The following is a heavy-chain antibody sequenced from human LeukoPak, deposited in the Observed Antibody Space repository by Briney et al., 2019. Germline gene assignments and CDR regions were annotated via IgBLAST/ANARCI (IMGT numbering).Heavy chain of an antibody. CDR2: IHSGGST. D-gene: IGHD3-10*01. CDR1: GFTVSINY. Sequence: GGSLRLSCAASGFTVSINYMSWVRQAPGKGLEWVSVIHSGGSTYYADSVKGRFTISRDNSKNTLYLQMNSLRAEDTAVYHCARSARQIMVRGVMYTDAYDIWGQGTMVTVSS. J-gene: IGHJ3*02. V-gene: IGHV3-53*01. CDR3: ARSARQIMVRGVMYTDAYDI.